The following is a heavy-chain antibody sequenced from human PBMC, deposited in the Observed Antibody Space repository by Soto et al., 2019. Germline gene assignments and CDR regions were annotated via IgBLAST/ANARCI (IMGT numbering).Heavy chain of an antibody. V-gene: IGHV4-59*01. J-gene: IGHJ1*01. Sequence: TAETLSLTCTVCGGSISSNYWSWIRQPPGKGLEWIGYIYYSGSTNYNPSLKSRVTISVDTSKNQFSLKLSSVTAADTAVYYCARGGDYYDSSGYMDEYFQHWGQGTLVTVSS. CDR2: IYYSGST. CDR1: GGSISSNY. CDR3: ARGGDYYDSSGYMDEYFQH. D-gene: IGHD3-22*01.